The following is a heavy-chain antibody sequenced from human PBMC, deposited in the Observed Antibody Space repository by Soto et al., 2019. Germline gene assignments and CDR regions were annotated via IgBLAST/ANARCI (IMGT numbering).Heavy chain of an antibody. J-gene: IGHJ4*02. Sequence: EVQLLESGGGLVQPAGSLRLSCAASGFTFNNYAITWVRQAPGKRLEWVSAISGGGDTTSYADSVTGRFTVSSDGSKHTLYLQMSSLRAEDTALYYCAKGRGGSGSLTPRVDFWGQGTLVTVSS. CDR1: GFTFNNYA. CDR3: AKGRGGSGSLTPRVDF. CDR2: ISGGGDTT. D-gene: IGHD3-10*01. V-gene: IGHV3-23*01.